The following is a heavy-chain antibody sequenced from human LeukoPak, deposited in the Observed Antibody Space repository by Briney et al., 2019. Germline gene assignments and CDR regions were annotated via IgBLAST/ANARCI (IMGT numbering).Heavy chain of an antibody. D-gene: IGHD5-18*01. V-gene: IGHV3-23*01. Sequence: GGSLRLSCAASGFTFSSYAMSWVRQAPGKVLEWVSAISGSGGSTYYADSVKGRFTISRDNSKNTLYLQMNSLRAEDTAVYYCAKEIGGYSYGWVDYWGQGTLVTVSS. CDR1: GFTFSSYA. J-gene: IGHJ4*02. CDR2: ISGSGGST. CDR3: AKEIGGYSYGWVDY.